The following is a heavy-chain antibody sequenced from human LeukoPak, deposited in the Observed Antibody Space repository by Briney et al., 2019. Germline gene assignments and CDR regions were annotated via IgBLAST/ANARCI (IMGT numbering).Heavy chain of an antibody. CDR2: INTDGSST. CDR3: ARADNWNYRPPDY. D-gene: IGHD1-7*01. CDR1: GFTFSSYS. V-gene: IGHV3-74*01. Sequence: PGRSLRLSCAASGFTFSSYSIHWVRQAPGKGLVWVSRINTDGSSTSYADSVKGRFTISRDNAKNTLYLQMNSLRAEDTAVYYCARADNWNYRPPDYWGQGTLVTVSS. J-gene: IGHJ4*02.